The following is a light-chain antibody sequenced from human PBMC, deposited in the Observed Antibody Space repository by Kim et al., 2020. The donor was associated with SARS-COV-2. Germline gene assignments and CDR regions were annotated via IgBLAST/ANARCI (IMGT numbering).Light chain of an antibody. Sequence: FAPGDRATLSCRASQSVSSSYLAWYQQKPGQAPRLLIYGASSRATGIPDSFSGSGSGTDFTLTISRLEPEDFAVYYCQHYGSSPLFGQGTKVDIK. V-gene: IGKV3-20*01. CDR3: QHYGSSPL. CDR1: QSVSSSY. CDR2: GAS. J-gene: IGKJ1*01.